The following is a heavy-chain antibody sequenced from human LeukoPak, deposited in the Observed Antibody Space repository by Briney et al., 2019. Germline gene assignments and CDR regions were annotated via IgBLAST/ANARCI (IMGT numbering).Heavy chain of an antibody. Sequence: SETLSLTCTVSGGSMTTYYWTWIRQPPGKGLEWIGYISYSGSTKYNPSLQSRLTISVDTSKNQFSLKLSSVTAADTAVYYCARDNLALNTLDVWGQGTTVTVSS. CDR2: ISYSGST. CDR3: ARDNLALNTLDV. V-gene: IGHV4-59*01. D-gene: IGHD2-15*01. CDR1: GGSMTTYY. J-gene: IGHJ6*02.